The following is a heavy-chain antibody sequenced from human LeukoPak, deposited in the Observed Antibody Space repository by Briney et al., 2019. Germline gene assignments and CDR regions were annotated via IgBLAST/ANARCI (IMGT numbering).Heavy chain of an antibody. Sequence: PGGPLGPSFAASGFPFSKLRVKWGRPAPGKGVGWGSSISGSSSSIYYADSVKGRFTISRDNAKNSLYLQMNSLRAEDTAVYYCARGAGHKWNDGDGGYWGQGTLVTVSS. CDR3: ARGAGHKWNDGDGGY. D-gene: IGHD1-1*01. CDR2: ISGSSSSI. J-gene: IGHJ4*02. CDR1: GFPFSKLR. V-gene: IGHV3-21*04.